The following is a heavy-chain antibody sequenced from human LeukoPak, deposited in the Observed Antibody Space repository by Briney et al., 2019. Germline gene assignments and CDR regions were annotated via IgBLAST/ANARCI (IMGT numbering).Heavy chain of an antibody. D-gene: IGHD2-2*01. CDR1: GFTFSSYG. CDR3: AKNPGYCSSTSCPATDYYYGMDV. V-gene: IGHV3-33*06. Sequence: GGSLRLSCAASGFTFSSYGMHWVRQAPGKGLEWVAVIWNDGSNKYYADSVKGRFTISRDNSKNTLYLQMNSLRAEDTAVYYCAKNPGYCSSTSCPATDYYYGMDVWGQGTTVTVSS. CDR2: IWNDGSNK. J-gene: IGHJ6*02.